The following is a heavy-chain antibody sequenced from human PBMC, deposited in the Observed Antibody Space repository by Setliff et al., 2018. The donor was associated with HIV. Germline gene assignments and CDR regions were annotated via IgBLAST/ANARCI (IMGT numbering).Heavy chain of an antibody. J-gene: IGHJ4*02. CDR1: GGSVSSTSYY. CDR3: ARMEATRPPRGLDY. D-gene: IGHD6-6*01. Sequence: SETLSLTCTVSGGSVSSTSYYWGWIRQPTGKGLEWIGSIYYSGDTQYNPSFKSRVIMSVDTSKNQFSLRLISMTAADTAVYYCARMEATRPPRGLDYWGPGTLVTVSS. CDR2: IYYSGDT. V-gene: IGHV4-39*01.